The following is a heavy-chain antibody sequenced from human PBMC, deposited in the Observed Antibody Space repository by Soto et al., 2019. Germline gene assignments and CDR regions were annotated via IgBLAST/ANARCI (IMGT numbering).Heavy chain of an antibody. CDR2: ISWNSGSI. V-gene: IGHV3-9*01. CDR3: AKDTNIVVVPAAFHY. J-gene: IGHJ4*02. Sequence: GGSLRLSCAASGFTFDDYAMHWVRQAPGKGLEWVSGISWNSGSIGYADSVKGRFTISRDNAKNSLYLQMNSLRAEDTALYYCAKDTNIVVVPAAFHYWGQGTLVTVSS. D-gene: IGHD2-2*01. CDR1: GFTFDDYA.